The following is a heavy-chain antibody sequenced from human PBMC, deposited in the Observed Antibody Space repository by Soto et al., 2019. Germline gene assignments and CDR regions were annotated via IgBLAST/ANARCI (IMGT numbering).Heavy chain of an antibody. J-gene: IGHJ5*02. CDR2: IYYSGST. CDR1: GGSISSSSYY. Sequence: SETLSLTCTVSGGSISSSSYYWGWIRQPPGKGLEWIGSIYYSGSTHYNPSLKSRVTISVDTSKNQFSLKLSSVTAADTAVYYCARAPGIWAYSSSWYDENWFDPWGQGTLVTVSS. D-gene: IGHD6-13*01. CDR3: ARAPGIWAYSSSWYDENWFDP. V-gene: IGHV4-39*01.